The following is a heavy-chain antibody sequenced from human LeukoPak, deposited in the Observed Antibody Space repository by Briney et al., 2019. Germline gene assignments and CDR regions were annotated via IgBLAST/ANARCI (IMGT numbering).Heavy chain of an antibody. J-gene: IGHJ5*02. V-gene: IGHV3-73*01. D-gene: IGHD3-22*01. CDR1: GFTFSGSA. CDR3: TRPDSRGYYYVS. Sequence: GGSLRLSCAASGFTFSGSAMHWVRQASGKGLEWVGRIRSKANSYATAYAASVKGRFTISRDDSKNTAYLQMNSLKTEDTAVYYCTRPDSRGYYYVSWGQGTLVTVSS. CDR2: IRSKANSYAT.